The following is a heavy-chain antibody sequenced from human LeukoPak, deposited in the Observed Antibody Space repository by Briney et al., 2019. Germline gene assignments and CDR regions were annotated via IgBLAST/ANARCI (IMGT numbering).Heavy chain of an antibody. J-gene: IGHJ4*02. Sequence: ASVKLSCKASGYTFTDYYLHWVRQAPGQGLEWMGWINPDSGGTNYAQNFQGRITMTRDTSLSTAYMEVSRLTSDDAAMYYCARVMRISTYCGSTSCSLDYWGQGTLVTVSS. V-gene: IGHV1-2*02. CDR1: GYTFTDYY. CDR2: INPDSGGT. CDR3: ARVMRISTYCGSTSCSLDY. D-gene: IGHD2-2*01.